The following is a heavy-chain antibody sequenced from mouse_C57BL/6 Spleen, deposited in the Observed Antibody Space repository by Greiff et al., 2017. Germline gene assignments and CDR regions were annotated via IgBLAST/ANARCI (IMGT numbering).Heavy chain of an antibody. CDR3: VWEMVNAMDY. D-gene: IGHD1-1*02. Sequence: QVQLKQPGAELVKPGASVKLSCKASGYTFTSYWMHWVKQRPGQGLEWIGMIHPNSGSTNYNEKFKGKATLTVDKASSTAYMQLSSLTSEDSAVYYCVWEMVNAMDYWGQGTSVTVSS. CDR2: IHPNSGST. CDR1: GYTFTSYW. J-gene: IGHJ4*01. V-gene: IGHV1-64*01.